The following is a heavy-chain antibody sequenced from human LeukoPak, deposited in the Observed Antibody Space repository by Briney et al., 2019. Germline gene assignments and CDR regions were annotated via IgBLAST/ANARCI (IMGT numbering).Heavy chain of an antibody. J-gene: IGHJ4*02. D-gene: IGHD4-17*01. V-gene: IGHV3-53*01. CDR3: ARTPYGDHG. Sequence: GGSLRLSCAASGFTVSSNYMSWVRQAPGKGLEWVSVINSGGSAYYADSVKGRFTVSRDNSKNTVYLQMNSLRAEDTAVYYCARTPYGDHGWGQGTLVTVSS. CDR1: GFTVSSNY. CDR2: INSGGSA.